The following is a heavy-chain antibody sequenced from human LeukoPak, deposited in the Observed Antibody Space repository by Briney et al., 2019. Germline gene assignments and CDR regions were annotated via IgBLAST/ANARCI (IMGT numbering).Heavy chain of an antibody. CDR2: IYYSGST. CDR1: GGSVSSYY. V-gene: IGHV4-59*02. CDR3: ARRAMAGTGFDY. Sequence: PSETLSLTCTASGGSVSSYYWSWIRQPPGKGLEWIGYIYYSGSTNYNPSLKSRLTISVDTSKNQFSLKLSSVTAADTAVYYCARRAMAGTGFDYWGQGTLVTVSS. J-gene: IGHJ4*02. D-gene: IGHD6-19*01.